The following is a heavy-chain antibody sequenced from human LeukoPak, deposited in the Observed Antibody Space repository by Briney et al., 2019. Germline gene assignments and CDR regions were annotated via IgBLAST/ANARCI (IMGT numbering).Heavy chain of an antibody. V-gene: IGHV1-2*02. CDR2: INPNSGGT. D-gene: IGHD3-10*01. J-gene: IGHJ4*02. Sequence: ASVKVSCKASGYTFTGYYMHWVRQAPGQGLEWMGWINPNSGGTNYARKFQGRVTMTRDTSISTAYMELSRLRSDDTAVYYCARPLWFGESYFDYWGQGTLVTVSS. CDR3: ARPLWFGESYFDY. CDR1: GYTFTGYY.